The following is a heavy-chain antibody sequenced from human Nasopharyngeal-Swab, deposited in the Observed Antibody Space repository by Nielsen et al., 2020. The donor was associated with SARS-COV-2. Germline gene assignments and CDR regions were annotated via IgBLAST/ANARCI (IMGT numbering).Heavy chain of an antibody. Sequence: GESLKISCAASGCTVSSNYMSWVRQAPGKGLEWVSVIYSGGSTYYADSVKGRFTISRDNSKNTLYLQMNSLTAEDTAVYYCARDAAEYFQHWGQGTLGTVSS. J-gene: IGHJ1*01. CDR1: GCTVSSNY. CDR3: ARDAAEYFQH. V-gene: IGHV3-53*01. CDR2: IYSGGST.